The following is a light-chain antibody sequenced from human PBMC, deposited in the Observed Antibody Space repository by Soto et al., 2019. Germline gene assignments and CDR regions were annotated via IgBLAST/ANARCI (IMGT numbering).Light chain of an antibody. CDR2: GAS. CDR3: QQYSSTFWT. V-gene: IGKV3-20*01. J-gene: IGKJ1*01. CDR1: QSISSSY. Sequence: EIVLTQSPGTLSLSPEERTTLSCRASQSISSSYLAWYQQKPGQAPRLLVYGASSRATGTPDRFSGSGSGTDFTLTISRLEPEDFALYYCQQYSSTFWTLGQGTKVDIK.